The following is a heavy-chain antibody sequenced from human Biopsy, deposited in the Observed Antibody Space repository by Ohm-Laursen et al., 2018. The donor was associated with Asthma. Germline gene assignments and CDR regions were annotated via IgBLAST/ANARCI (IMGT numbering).Heavy chain of an antibody. D-gene: IGHD6-6*01. CDR2: IIPIFGTS. CDR3: ARERIAARQRRYYFDY. J-gene: IGHJ4*02. V-gene: IGHV1-69*01. CDR1: GGTFSRYA. Sequence: SSVKVSCKASGGTFSRYAISWVRQAPGQGLEWMGGIIPIFGTSNYAQKFQGRVTFTADESTSTAYMELSSLRSEDTAVYYCARERIAARQRRYYFDYWGQGTLVTVSS.